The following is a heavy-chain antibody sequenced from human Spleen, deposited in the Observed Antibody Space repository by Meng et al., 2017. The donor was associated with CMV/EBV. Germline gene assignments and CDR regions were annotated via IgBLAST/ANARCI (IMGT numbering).Heavy chain of an antibody. CDR2: ISSVSTYI. V-gene: IGHV3-21*01. D-gene: IGHD3-10*01. CDR1: GFTFSSYS. Sequence: GGSLRLSCAASGFTFSSYSINWVRQAPGKGLEWVASISSVSTYIYYADSVKGRFIISRDNAKNSLYLQMNGLRAEETAVYYCARGGSGRYYYGSGRYFDYWGQGTLVTVSS. CDR3: ARGGSGRYYYGSGRYFDY. J-gene: IGHJ4*02.